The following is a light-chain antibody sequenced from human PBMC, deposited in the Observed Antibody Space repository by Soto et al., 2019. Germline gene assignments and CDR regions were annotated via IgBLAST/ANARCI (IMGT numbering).Light chain of an antibody. V-gene: IGLV2-14*01. Sequence: QSALAQPASVSGSPGQSITISCTGTSSDVGGYHYVSWYQQYPGKAPKLMIFDVSNRPSGVSNRFSGFKYGNTASLTISGLQTEDEADYYCSSYTSASTLIFGGGTKVTVL. CDR2: DVS. CDR3: SSYTSASTLI. J-gene: IGLJ2*01. CDR1: SSDVGGYHY.